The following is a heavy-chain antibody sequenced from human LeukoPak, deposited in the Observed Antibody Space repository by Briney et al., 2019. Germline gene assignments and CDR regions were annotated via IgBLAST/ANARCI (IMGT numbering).Heavy chain of an antibody. CDR3: SRDDGPFGGVRFDH. J-gene: IGHJ4*02. CDR1: GYTFTAYG. Sequence: ASVKVSCKASGYTFTAYGISWVRQAPGQGLEWTGWISANNGNTNYAQKVQGRVTMTRDTSTSTAYMELRSLRYDDTAVYYCSRDDGPFGGVRFDHWGQGTLVTVSS. V-gene: IGHV1-18*01. D-gene: IGHD3-16*01. CDR2: ISANNGNT.